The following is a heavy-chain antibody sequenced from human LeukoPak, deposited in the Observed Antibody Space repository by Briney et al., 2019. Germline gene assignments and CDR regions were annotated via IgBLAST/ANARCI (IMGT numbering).Heavy chain of an antibody. CDR2: IIPIFGTA. CDR3: ARGPIRWFGFDY. D-gene: IGHD3-10*01. Sequence: GSSVSVSCKASSGTLNSDANSRVGDPPGQGLEWKGGIIPIFGTANYAQKFQGRVTITADESTSTAYMELSSLRSGDTAVYYCARGPIRWFGFDYWGQGTLVTVSS. CDR1: SGTLNSDA. J-gene: IGHJ4*02. V-gene: IGHV1-69*01.